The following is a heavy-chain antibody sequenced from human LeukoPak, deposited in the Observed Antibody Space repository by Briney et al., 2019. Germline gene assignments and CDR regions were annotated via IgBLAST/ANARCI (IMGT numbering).Heavy chain of an antibody. V-gene: IGHV3-30*18. CDR3: AKDYGCSGGSCAGY. CDR1: GFAFSSYG. Sequence: GGSLRLSCAASGFAFSSYGMHWVRQAPVRGLEWVAVISYDGSNKYYADSVKGRFTISRDNSKYTLYLQMNSLRAEDTAVYYCAKDYGCSGGSCAGYWGQGTLVTVSS. J-gene: IGHJ4*02. D-gene: IGHD2-15*01. CDR2: ISYDGSNK.